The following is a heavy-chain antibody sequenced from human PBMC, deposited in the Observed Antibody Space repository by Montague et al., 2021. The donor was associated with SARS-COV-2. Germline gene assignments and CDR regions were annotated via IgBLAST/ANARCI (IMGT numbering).Heavy chain of an antibody. CDR3: ASDRGELHAADY. V-gene: IGHV3-21*01. J-gene: IGHJ4*02. D-gene: IGHD1-26*01. CDR2: ISSSSSYI. Sequence: SLRLSCAASGFTFSSYSMNWVRQAPGKGLEWVSSISSSSSYIYYADSVKGRSTISRDNAKNSLYLQMNSLRAEDTAVYYCASDRGELHAADYWGQGTLVTVSS. CDR1: GFTFSSYS.